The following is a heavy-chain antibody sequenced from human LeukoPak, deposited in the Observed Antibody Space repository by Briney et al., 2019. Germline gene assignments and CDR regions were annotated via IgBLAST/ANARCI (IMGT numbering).Heavy chain of an antibody. CDR1: GGSISSYY. J-gene: IGHJ4*02. V-gene: IGHV4-59*12. D-gene: IGHD3-10*01. CDR2: IYHSGST. CDR3: ARDYGQGEYYFDY. Sequence: PSETLSLTCTVSGGSISSYYWGWIRQPPGKGLEWIGSIYHSGSTNYNPSLKSRVTISVDTSKNQFSLKLSSVTAADTAVYHCARDYGQGEYYFDYWGQGTLVTVSS.